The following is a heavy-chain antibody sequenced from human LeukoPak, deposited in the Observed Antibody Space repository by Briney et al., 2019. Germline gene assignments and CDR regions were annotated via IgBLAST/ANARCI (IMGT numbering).Heavy chain of an antibody. Sequence: SETLSLICSVSDDSISIYYWSWIRQPPGKGLEWIGEINHSGSTNYNPSLKSRVTISVDTSKNQFSLKLSSVTAADTAVYYCARVYGDYLIDYWGQGTLVTVSS. D-gene: IGHD4-17*01. J-gene: IGHJ4*02. V-gene: IGHV4-34*01. CDR3: ARVYGDYLIDY. CDR2: INHSGST. CDR1: DDSISIYY.